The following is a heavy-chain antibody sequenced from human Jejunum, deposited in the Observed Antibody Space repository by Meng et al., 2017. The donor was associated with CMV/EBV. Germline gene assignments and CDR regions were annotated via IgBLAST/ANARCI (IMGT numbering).Heavy chain of an antibody. CDR1: YTVTGHY. V-gene: IGHV1-2*02. J-gene: IGHJ3*02. D-gene: IGHD3-3*01. CDR3: ASQGYDFWSGYYAFDI. Sequence: YTVTGHYMHWVRQAPGQGLEWMGRINPKSGGANYAQKFQGRVTMTRDTSISTAYMELNRLRSDDTAVYYCASQGYDFWSGYYAFDIWGQGTKVTVSS. CDR2: INPKSGGA.